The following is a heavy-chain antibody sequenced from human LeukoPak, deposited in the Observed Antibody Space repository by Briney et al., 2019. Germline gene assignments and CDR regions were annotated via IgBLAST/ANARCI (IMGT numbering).Heavy chain of an antibody. J-gene: IGHJ4*02. CDR2: ISGSGEDT. D-gene: IGHD2-15*01. Sequence: PGGSPRLSCVASGFSFSIYTMTWFRQAPGKGLEWVSSISGSGEDTHFADSVKGRFTVSRDNSRNTLFLQMDSLRVEDTAVYHCAKAKGGLWGQGTPVTVSS. CDR3: AKAKGGL. V-gene: IGHV3-23*01. CDR1: GFSFSIYT.